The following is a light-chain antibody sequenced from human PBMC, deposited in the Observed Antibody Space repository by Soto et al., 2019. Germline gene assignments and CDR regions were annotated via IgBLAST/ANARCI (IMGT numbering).Light chain of an antibody. CDR3: QQYGSSPFT. CDR1: QSVRSNY. V-gene: IGKV3-20*01. CDR2: GAS. J-gene: IGKJ4*01. Sequence: EIVLTQSPGTLSLSPGEGATLSCRASQSVRSNYLAWYQQKPGQAPRLLISGASSRATGIPDRFSGSASGTGFTLTISRLEPEDFAVYYCQQYGSSPFTFGGGTKVDI.